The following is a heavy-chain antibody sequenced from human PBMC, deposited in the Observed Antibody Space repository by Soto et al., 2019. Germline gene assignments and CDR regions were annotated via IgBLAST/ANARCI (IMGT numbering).Heavy chain of an antibody. D-gene: IGHD2-2*03. V-gene: IGHV1-69*01. J-gene: IGHJ5*02. CDR2: INPIFGTA. Sequence: QVQLVQSGAEVQKPGSSVKVSCKAFGGTFSDYVINWVRQAPGQGLEWMGGINPIFGTANYAQKFQGRVTITADDSTSTAFMELSSLRSDDTALYYCATDHGYCSSSSCPPYWFDPWGQGTQVTVSS. CDR1: GGTFSDYV. CDR3: ATDHGYCSSSSCPPYWFDP.